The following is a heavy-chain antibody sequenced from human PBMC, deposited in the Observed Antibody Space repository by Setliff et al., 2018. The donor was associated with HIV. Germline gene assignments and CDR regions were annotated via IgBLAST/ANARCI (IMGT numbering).Heavy chain of an antibody. CDR2: VYYNGRT. CDR3: AREVNIPVRGITDDAFDI. J-gene: IGHJ3*02. V-gene: IGHV4-39*02. CDR1: GGSISSSSYY. Sequence: PSETLSLTCIVSGGSISSSSYYWDWIRQSPGRGLEWIGSVYYNGRTYYNPSLKSRVTISVDKSKKQFSLKLKSVTAADTAVYYCAREVNIPVRGITDDAFDIWGQGTMVTVSS. D-gene: IGHD3-10*01.